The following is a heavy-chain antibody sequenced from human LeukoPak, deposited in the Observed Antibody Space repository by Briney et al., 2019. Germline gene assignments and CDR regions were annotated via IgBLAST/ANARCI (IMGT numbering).Heavy chain of an antibody. CDR3: AREDKWNSRISH. V-gene: IGHV4-30-2*01. J-gene: IGHJ4*02. CDR2: IYHSGST. CDR1: GGSISSGGYY. Sequence: PSETLSLTCTVSGGSISSGGYYWSWIRQPPGKGLEWIVYIYHSGSTYYNPSLKSRVTISVDRCKNQFSLKLSSVTAADTAVYYCAREDKWNSRISHWGQGTPVTVSS. D-gene: IGHD1-7*01.